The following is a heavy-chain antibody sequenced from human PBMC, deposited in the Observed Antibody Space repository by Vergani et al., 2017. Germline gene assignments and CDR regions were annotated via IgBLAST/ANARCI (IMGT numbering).Heavy chain of an antibody. CDR1: GGPISSSSYY. Sequence: QLQLQESGPGLVKPSETLSLICTVSGGPISSSSYYWGWIRQPPGKGLEWIGSIYYSGSTYYNPSLKSRVTISVDTSKKQFSLKLCSVTAADTAVYYCVTRFPTDYYGSGSSTFDCWGEGTLVTVSS. CDR2: IYYSGST. V-gene: IGHV4-39*01. D-gene: IGHD3-10*01. CDR3: VTRFPTDYYGSGSSTFDC. J-gene: IGHJ4*02.